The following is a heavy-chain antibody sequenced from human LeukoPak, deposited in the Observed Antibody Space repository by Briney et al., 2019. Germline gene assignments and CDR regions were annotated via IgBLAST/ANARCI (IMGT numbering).Heavy chain of an antibody. J-gene: IGHJ4*02. CDR1: GFTFSSYG. V-gene: IGHV3-30*03. CDR2: ISYDGSNK. CDR3: GRDPSIYDSSAWKAIDY. Sequence: GRSLRLSCAASGFTFSSYGMHWVRQAPGKGLEWVAVISYDGSNKYYADSVKGRFTISRDNAENSLYLHMNSLRAEDTAVYYCGRDPSIYDSSAWKAIDYWGQGTLVTVSS. D-gene: IGHD6-19*01.